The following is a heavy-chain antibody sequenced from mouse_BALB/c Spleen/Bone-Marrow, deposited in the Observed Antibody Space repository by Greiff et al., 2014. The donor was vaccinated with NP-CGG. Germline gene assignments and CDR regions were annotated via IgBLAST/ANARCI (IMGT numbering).Heavy chain of an antibody. CDR2: IYPGSGST. V-gene: IGHV1S22*01. Sequence: LQESGSELGRPGASVKLSCKASGYTFTSYWMHWVKQRPGQGLERTGNIYPGSGSTNYDEKFKSKATLTVDTSSSTAYMQLSSLTSEDPAVYYCTREVRRYAMDYWGQGTSVTVSS. J-gene: IGHJ4*01. D-gene: IGHD2-14*01. CDR3: TREVRRYAMDY. CDR1: GYTFTSYW.